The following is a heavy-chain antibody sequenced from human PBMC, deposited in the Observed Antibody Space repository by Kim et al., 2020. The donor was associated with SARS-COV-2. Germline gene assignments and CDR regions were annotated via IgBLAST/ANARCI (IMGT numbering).Heavy chain of an antibody. CDR1: GFTFSSYS. V-gene: IGHV3-48*01. J-gene: IGHJ6*02. Sequence: GGSLRLSCAASGFTFSSYSMNWVRQAPGKGLEWVSYISSSSSTIYYADSVKGRFTISRDNAKNSLYLQMNSLRVEDTAVYYCAREKYYYYYYGMDVWGQGTTVTVSS. CDR2: ISSSSSTI. CDR3: AREKYYYYYYGMDV.